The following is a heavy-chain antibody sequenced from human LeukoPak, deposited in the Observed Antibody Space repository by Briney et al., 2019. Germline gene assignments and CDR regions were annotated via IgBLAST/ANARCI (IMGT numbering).Heavy chain of an antibody. D-gene: IGHD3-10*01. CDR3: AKVALPYGSGRTQFDY. CDR1: GFTFSSYA. Sequence: QPGGSLRLSCAASGFTFSSYAMSWVRQAPGKGLEWVSAISGSGGSTYYADSVKGRFTISRDNSKNTLYLQMNSLRAEDTAVYYCAKVALPYGSGRTQFDYWGQGTLVTVSS. CDR2: ISGSGGST. J-gene: IGHJ4*02. V-gene: IGHV3-23*01.